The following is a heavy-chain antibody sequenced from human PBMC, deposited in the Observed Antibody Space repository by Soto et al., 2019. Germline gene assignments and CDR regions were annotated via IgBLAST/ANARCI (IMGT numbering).Heavy chain of an antibody. J-gene: IGHJ4*02. CDR1: GYTFTNYW. D-gene: IGHD3-22*01. CDR2: IYPGDSDT. CDR3: AINPGDDSSGYHFWYFDY. V-gene: IGHV5-51*01. Sequence: PGESLKISCKGSGYTFTNYWIAWVRQMPGKGLEWMGIIYPGDSDTRYSPSFQGQVTISADKSISTAYLQWSSLKASDTAMYYCAINPGDDSSGYHFWYFDYWGQGTLVTVSS.